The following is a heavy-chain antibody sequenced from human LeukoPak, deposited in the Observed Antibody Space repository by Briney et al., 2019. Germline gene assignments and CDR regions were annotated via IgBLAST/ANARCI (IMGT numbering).Heavy chain of an antibody. J-gene: IGHJ3*02. Sequence: KASETLSLTCTVSGGSITSYYWSWIRQPPGKGLEWIGYIYYSGSTNYNPSLKSRVTTSVDTSKNQFSLKLSSVTAADTAVYYCARGPLRHYYGSGDDAFDIWGQGTMVTVSS. D-gene: IGHD3-10*01. CDR2: IYYSGST. CDR3: ARGPLRHYYGSGDDAFDI. CDR1: GGSITSYY. V-gene: IGHV4-59*01.